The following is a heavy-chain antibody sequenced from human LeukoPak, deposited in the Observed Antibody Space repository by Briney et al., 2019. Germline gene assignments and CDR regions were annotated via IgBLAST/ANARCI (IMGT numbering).Heavy chain of an antibody. CDR1: GGSISSGSYY. Sequence: PSQTLSLTCTVSGGSISSGSYYWSWIRQPAGKGLEWIGRFYTSGSTNYNPSLKSRVTISVDTSKNQFSLKLSSVTAADTAVYYCARARRYYDILTGYYLDYWGQGTLVTVSS. CDR2: FYTSGST. V-gene: IGHV4-61*02. CDR3: ARARRYYDILTGYYLDY. D-gene: IGHD3-9*01. J-gene: IGHJ4*02.